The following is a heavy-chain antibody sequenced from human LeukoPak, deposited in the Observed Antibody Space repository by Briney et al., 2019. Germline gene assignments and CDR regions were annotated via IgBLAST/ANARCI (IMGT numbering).Heavy chain of an antibody. CDR2: IYYSGST. D-gene: IGHD2-15*01. V-gene: IGHV4-59*08. J-gene: IGHJ5*02. CDR1: GGSISSYF. Sequence: SETLSLTCTVSGGSISSYFWSWIRQPPGKGLEWIGYIYYSGSTNYNPSLKGRVTISVDTSKNQFSLKLSSVTAADTAVYYCARHVDILGYCSGGSCYDWFDPWGQGTLVTVSS. CDR3: ARHVDILGYCSGGSCYDWFDP.